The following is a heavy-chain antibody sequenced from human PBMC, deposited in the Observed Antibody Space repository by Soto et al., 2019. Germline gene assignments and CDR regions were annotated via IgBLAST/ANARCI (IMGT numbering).Heavy chain of an antibody. CDR2: INPSGGST. CDR1: GYTFTSYY. J-gene: IGHJ2*01. CDR3: ARERRDIVVVVAATAGYFDL. Sequence: ASVKVSCKASGYTFTSYYMHWVRQATGQGLEWMGIINPSGGSTSYAQKFQGRVTMTRDTSTSTVYMELSSLRSEDTAVYYCARERRDIVVVVAATAGYFDLWGRGTLVTVSS. V-gene: IGHV1-46*01. D-gene: IGHD2-15*01.